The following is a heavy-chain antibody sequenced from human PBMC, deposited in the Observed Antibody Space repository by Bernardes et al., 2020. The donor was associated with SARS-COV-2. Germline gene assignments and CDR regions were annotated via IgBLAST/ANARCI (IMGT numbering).Heavy chain of an antibody. V-gene: IGHV4-4*07. CDR1: GGSISSYY. CDR3: ARGRNYYDSSGYYLDY. CDR2: IYTSGST. Sequence: SETLSLTRTVSGGSISSYYWSWIRQPAGKGLEWIGRIYTSGSTNYNPSLKSRVTMSVDTSKNQFSLKLSSVTAADTAVYYCARGRNYYDSSGYYLDYWGQGTLVTV. J-gene: IGHJ4*02. D-gene: IGHD3-22*01.